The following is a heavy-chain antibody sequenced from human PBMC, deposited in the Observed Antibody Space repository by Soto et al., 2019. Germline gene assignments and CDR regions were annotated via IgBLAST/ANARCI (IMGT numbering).Heavy chain of an antibody. D-gene: IGHD5-12*01. CDR1: GFTFSSYG. J-gene: IGHJ4*02. V-gene: IGHV3-64*01. CDR2: INSNGGST. Sequence: GSLRLSCAASGFTFSSYGMHWVRQAPGKGLEYVSAINSNGGSTYYANSVKGRFTISRDNSKNTLYLQMGSLRAEDMAVYYCARRDGYNFDYWGQGTLVTVSS. CDR3: ARRDGYNFDY.